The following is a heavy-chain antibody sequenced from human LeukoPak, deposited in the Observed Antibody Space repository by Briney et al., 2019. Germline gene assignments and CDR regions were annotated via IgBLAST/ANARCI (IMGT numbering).Heavy chain of an antibody. CDR3: ARLTDTAMDY. J-gene: IGHJ4*02. CDR2: INPNSGGT. D-gene: IGHD5-18*01. Sequence: ASVNVSCKASGYTFTGYYMHWVRQAPGQGLEWMGWINPNSGGTNYAQKFQGRVTMTRDTSINTAYMELSRLRSDDTAVYYCARLTDTAMDYWGQGTLVTVSS. V-gene: IGHV1-2*02. CDR1: GYTFTGYY.